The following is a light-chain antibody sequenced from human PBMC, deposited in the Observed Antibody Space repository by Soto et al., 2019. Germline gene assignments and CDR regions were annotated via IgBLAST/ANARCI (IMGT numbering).Light chain of an antibody. CDR3: ASWDDSLFGV. CDR2: SNN. CDR1: SSNIGDNN. J-gene: IGLJ3*02. V-gene: IGLV1-44*01. Sequence: QSVLTQPPSASGTPGQRVTISCSGGSSNIGDNNVNWYQQLPGTAPKLLIYSNNQRPSGVPDRFSGSKSGTSASLAISGLQSEDEADYYCASWDDSLFGVFGGGTQLTVL.